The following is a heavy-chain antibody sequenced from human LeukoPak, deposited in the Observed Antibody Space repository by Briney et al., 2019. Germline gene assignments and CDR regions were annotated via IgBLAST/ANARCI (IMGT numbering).Heavy chain of an antibody. CDR3: ASGIHCSSTSCHQNWFDP. V-gene: IGHV1-69*04. CDR1: GGTFSSYA. D-gene: IGHD2-2*01. Sequence: ASVKVSCKASGGTFSSYAISWVRQAPGQGLEWMGRIIPILGIANYAQKFQGRVTITADKSTSTAYMELSSLRSEDTAVYYCASGIHCSSTSCHQNWFDPWGQGTLVTVSS. CDR2: IIPILGIA. J-gene: IGHJ5*02.